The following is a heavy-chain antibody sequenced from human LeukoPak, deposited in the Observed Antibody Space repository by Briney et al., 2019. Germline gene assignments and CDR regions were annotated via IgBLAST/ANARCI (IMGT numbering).Heavy chain of an antibody. CDR3: ARDIHPRLPTRYFDL. V-gene: IGHV7-4-1*02. Sequence: GVSVKVSCKAPGYTFTSYAMNWVRQAPGQGLEWMGWINTNTGNPTYAQGFTGRFVFSLDTSVSTAYLQISSLKAEDTAVYYCARDIHPRLPTRYFDLWGRGTLVTVSS. CDR1: GYTFTSYA. J-gene: IGHJ2*01. D-gene: IGHD1-1*01. CDR2: INTNTGNP.